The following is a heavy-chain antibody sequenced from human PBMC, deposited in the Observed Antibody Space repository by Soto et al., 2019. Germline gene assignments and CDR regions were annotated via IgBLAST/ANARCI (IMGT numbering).Heavy chain of an antibody. Sequence: PSQTLSLTCAISGDGVSSNSAAWNWIRQSPSRGLEWPGRTYYRSKWYNDYAVSVKSRITINPDTSKNQFSLQLNSVTPEDTAVYYCARGPFGVRGVISFDPWGQGTLVTVSS. CDR3: ARGPFGVRGVISFDP. CDR1: GDGVSSNSAA. J-gene: IGHJ5*02. CDR2: TYYRSKWYN. D-gene: IGHD3-10*01. V-gene: IGHV6-1*01.